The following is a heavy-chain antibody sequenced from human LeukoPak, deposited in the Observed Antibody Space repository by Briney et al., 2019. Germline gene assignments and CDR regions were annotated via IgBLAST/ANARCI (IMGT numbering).Heavy chain of an antibody. CDR1: GGSFSSYY. V-gene: IGHV4-34*01. J-gene: IGHJ5*02. CDR3: ARQSYGSGSYSNPNWFDP. D-gene: IGHD3-10*01. CDR2: INHSGST. Sequence: PSETLSLTCTVSGGSFSSYYWSWIRQPPGKGLEWIGDINHSGSTNYNPSLKSRVTISVDTSKNQFSLKLSSVTAADTAVYYCARQSYGSGSYSNPNWFDPWGQGTLVTVSS.